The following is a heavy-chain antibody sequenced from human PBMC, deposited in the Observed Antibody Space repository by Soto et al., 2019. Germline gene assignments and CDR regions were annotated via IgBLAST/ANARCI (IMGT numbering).Heavy chain of an antibody. V-gene: IGHV3-48*02. CDR2: ISSSSSTI. Sequence: GGSMRLSCAASGFTFSSYSMNWVRQAPGKGLEWVSYISSSSSTIYYADSVKGRFTISRDNAKNSLYLQMNSLRDEDTAVYYCARDINEYYYGSGSDYDAFDIWGQGTMVTVSS. D-gene: IGHD3-10*01. CDR3: ARDINEYYYGSGSDYDAFDI. CDR1: GFTFSSYS. J-gene: IGHJ3*02.